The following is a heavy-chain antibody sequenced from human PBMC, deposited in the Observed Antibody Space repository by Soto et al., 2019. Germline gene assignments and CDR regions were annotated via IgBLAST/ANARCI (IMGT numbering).Heavy chain of an antibody. CDR2: IKQDGSEK. V-gene: IGHV3-7*01. CDR1: GFTFSSYW. Sequence: GGSLRLSCAASGFTFSSYWMSWVRQAPGKGLEWVANIKQDGSEKYYVDSVKGRFTISRDNAKNSLYLQMNSLRAEDTAVYYCASSVEGTYYDFWSGYWSVVGSGQIDYWGQGTLVTVSS. J-gene: IGHJ4*02. CDR3: ASSVEGTYYDFWSGYWSVVGSGQIDY. D-gene: IGHD3-3*01.